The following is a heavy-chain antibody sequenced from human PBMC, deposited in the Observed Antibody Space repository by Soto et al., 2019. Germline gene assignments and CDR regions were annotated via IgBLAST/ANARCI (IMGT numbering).Heavy chain of an antibody. CDR1: GFTFSSYG. D-gene: IGHD6-19*01. CDR2: ISYDGSNK. V-gene: IGHV3-30*18. J-gene: IGHJ6*02. CDR3: ANVGLAVAGTGGGMDV. Sequence: QVQLVESGGGVVQPGRSLRLSCAASGFTFSSYGMHWVRQAPGKGLEWVAVISYDGSNKYYADSVKGRFTISRDNSNNTLYLQMNSLRAEDTAVYYCANVGLAVAGTGGGMDVWGQGTTVTVSS.